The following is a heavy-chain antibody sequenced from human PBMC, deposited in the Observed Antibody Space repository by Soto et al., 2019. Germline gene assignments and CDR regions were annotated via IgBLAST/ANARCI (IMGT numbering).Heavy chain of an antibody. D-gene: IGHD3-22*01. V-gene: IGHV3-30*18. CDR1: GFTFSSYG. CDR3: AKDPSYGRPYYDSSGYYPLLYYFDY. CDR2: ISYDGSNK. J-gene: IGHJ4*02. Sequence: GGSLRLSCAASGFTFSSYGMHWVRQAPGKGLEWVAVISYDGSNKYYADSVKGRFTISRDNSKNTLYLQMNSLRAEDTAVYYCAKDPSYGRPYYDSSGYYPLLYYFDYWGQGTLVTVSS.